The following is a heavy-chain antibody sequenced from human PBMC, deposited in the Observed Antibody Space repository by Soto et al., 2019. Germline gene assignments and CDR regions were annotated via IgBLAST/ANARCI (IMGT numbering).Heavy chain of an antibody. D-gene: IGHD6-13*01. Sequence: QVQLVESGGGLVKPGGSLRLSCAASGFTFSDSYMSWIRQAPGKGLEWVSYISGSGSTTYYADSVKGRFTISRDNAKNSLYLQMNSLRAEDTAAYYCARGPDMGPIAIGRTFDIWGQGTMVTVSS. J-gene: IGHJ3*02. CDR1: GFTFSDSY. CDR3: ARGPDMGPIAIGRTFDI. V-gene: IGHV3-11*01. CDR2: ISGSGSTT.